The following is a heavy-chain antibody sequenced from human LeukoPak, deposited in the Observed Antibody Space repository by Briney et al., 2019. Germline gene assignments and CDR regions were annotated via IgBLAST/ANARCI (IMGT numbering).Heavy chain of an antibody. D-gene: IGHD2-21*02. Sequence: GGSLRLSCAASGFTFSSYSMNWVRQAPGKGLEWVSSISSSSSYIYYADSVKGRFTISRDNAKNSLYLQMNSLRAEDTAVYYCARDRDLYCGGDCYSNYYYYYGMDVWGQGTTVTVSS. CDR2: ISSSSSYI. V-gene: IGHV3-21*01. CDR3: ARDRDLYCGGDCYSNYYYYYGMDV. CDR1: GFTFSSYS. J-gene: IGHJ6*02.